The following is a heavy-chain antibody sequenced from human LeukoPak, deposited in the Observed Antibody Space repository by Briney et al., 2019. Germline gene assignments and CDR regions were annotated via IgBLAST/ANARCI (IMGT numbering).Heavy chain of an antibody. CDR3: ARDLSVVTPEGFDS. CDR2: ITGSRGPI. Sequence: GGSLRLSCAASGFTFSSYAMNWIRQAPGKGLEWISYITGSRGPIYYADSVKGRFTISRDNANNSLFPHMNSLRAEDTAVYYCARDLSVVTPEGFDSWGQGTLVTVSS. J-gene: IGHJ4*02. V-gene: IGHV3-48*01. D-gene: IGHD4-23*01. CDR1: GFTFSSYA.